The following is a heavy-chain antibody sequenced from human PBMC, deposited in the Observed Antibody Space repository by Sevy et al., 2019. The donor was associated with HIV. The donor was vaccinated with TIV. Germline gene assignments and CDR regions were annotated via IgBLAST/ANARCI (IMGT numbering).Heavy chain of an antibody. CDR3: ARDDCTNGVCYNYYYGMDV. Sequence: GGSLRLSCAASGFTFSSYSMNWVRQAPGKGLEWVSSISISSSYIYYADSVKGRFTISRDNAKNSLYLQMNSLRAEETAVYYCARDDCTNGVCYNYYYGMDVWGQGTTVTVSS. V-gene: IGHV3-21*01. CDR2: ISISSSYI. J-gene: IGHJ6*02. D-gene: IGHD2-8*01. CDR1: GFTFSSYS.